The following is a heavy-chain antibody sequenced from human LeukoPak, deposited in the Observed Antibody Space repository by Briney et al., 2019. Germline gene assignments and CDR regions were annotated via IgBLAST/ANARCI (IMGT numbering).Heavy chain of an antibody. J-gene: IGHJ4*02. CDR2: ISRSGDTT. V-gene: IGHV3-23*01. CDR3: AKSRLAAAGAASDY. CDR1: GFTFAHYA. D-gene: IGHD6-13*01. Sequence: GGSLRLSCAASGFTFAHYAMSWVRQAPGKGLEFVSSISRSGDTTFYADSVKGRFTISRDNSKDTLYLQMDRLRADDAAVYYCAKSRLAAAGAASDYWGQGTLVTVSS.